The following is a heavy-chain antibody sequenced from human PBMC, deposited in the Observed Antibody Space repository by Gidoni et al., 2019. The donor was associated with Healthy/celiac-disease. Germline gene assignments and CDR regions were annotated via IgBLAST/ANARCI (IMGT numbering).Heavy chain of an antibody. Sequence: QVQLVQSGAELTKPGASVKVSCKASGGTFSSYAISWVRKAPGQGLEWMGWIIPIFGKANYAQKFQGRVTITADKSTSTAYMELSSLRSEDTAVYYCARGRRSYYFDYWGQGTLVTVSS. CDR2: IIPIFGKA. CDR1: GGTFSSYA. V-gene: IGHV1-69*06. CDR3: ARGRRSYYFDY. J-gene: IGHJ4*02.